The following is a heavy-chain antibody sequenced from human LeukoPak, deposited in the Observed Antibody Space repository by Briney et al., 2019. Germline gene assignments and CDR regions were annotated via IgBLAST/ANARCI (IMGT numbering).Heavy chain of an antibody. Sequence: PGGSLRLSCAASGFTFSSYSMNWVRQAPGKGLEWVSSISSSSSYIYYADSVKGRFTISRDNSKNSLYLQMNSLRTEDTALYYCARDSQEFFQHWGQGTLVTVSS. CDR1: GFTFSSYS. CDR3: ARDSQEFFQH. CDR2: ISSSSSYI. J-gene: IGHJ1*01. V-gene: IGHV3-21*04.